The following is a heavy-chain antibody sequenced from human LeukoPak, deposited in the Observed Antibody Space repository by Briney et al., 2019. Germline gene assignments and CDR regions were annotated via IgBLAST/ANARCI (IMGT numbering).Heavy chain of an antibody. J-gene: IGHJ3*02. D-gene: IGHD3-22*01. V-gene: IGHV6-1*01. CDR3: ARVYDSRGDAFDI. Sequence: SQTLSLTCAISGDSVSSNSAAWTWIRQSPSRGLEWLGSTYYRSKWYNDYAVSVKSRITINPDTSKNQFSLQLNSVTPEDTAVYYCARVYDSRGDAFDIWGQGTMVTVSS. CDR2: TYYRSKWYN. CDR1: GDSVSSNSAA.